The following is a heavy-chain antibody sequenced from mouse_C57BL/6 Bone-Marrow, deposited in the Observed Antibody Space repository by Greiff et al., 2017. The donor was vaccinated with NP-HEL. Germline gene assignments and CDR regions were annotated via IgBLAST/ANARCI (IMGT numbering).Heavy chain of an antibody. CDR3: ARNWGLPPYYAMDY. Sequence: VKLVESGPGLVQPSQSLSITCTVSGFSLTSYGVHWVRQSPGKGLEWLGVIWSGGSTDYNAAFISRLSISKDNSKSQVFFKMNSLQADDTAIYYCARNWGLPPYYAMDYWGQGTSVTVSS. CDR1: GFSLTSYG. J-gene: IGHJ4*01. CDR2: IWSGGST. D-gene: IGHD2-2*01. V-gene: IGHV2-2*01.